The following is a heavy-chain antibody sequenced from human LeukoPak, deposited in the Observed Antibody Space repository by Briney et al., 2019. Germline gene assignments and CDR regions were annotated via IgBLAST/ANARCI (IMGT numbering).Heavy chain of an antibody. CDR3: ARGVRCSGGSCYSRAGNWFDP. CDR2: IIPILGIA. Sequence: SVKVSCKASGGTFSSYTIGWVRQAPGQGLEWMGRIIPILGIANYAQKFQGRVTITADKSTSTAYMELSSLRSEDTAVYYCARGVRCSGGSCYSRAGNWFDPWGQGTLVTVSS. CDR1: GGTFSSYT. J-gene: IGHJ5*02. D-gene: IGHD2-15*01. V-gene: IGHV1-69*02.